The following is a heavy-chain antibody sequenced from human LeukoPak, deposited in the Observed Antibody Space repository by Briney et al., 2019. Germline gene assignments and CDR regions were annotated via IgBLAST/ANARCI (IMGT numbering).Heavy chain of an antibody. CDR2: ISGSGGST. CDR1: GFAFSSYA. J-gene: IGHJ3*02. CDR3: AKEDVTTVTPDAFDI. D-gene: IGHD4-17*01. V-gene: IGHV3-23*01. Sequence: PGGSLRLSCAASGFAFSSYAMSWVRQAPGKGLQWVSAISGSGGSTYYADSVKGRFTIPRDNSKNTLYLQMNSLRAEDTAVYYCAKEDVTTVTPDAFDIWGQGTMVTVSS.